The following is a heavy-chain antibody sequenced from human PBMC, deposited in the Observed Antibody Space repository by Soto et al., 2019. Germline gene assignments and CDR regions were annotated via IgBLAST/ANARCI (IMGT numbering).Heavy chain of an antibody. CDR2: VWYDGSSK. V-gene: IGHV3-33*01. CDR3: ASEMDSNYEGMDV. J-gene: IGHJ6*02. Sequence: PGGSLRLSCEASGFTFSNFGMNWVRQAPGKGLEWVARVWYDGSSKYYVDSVKGRFTISRDNSKETVYLQRNSLRAEDTGVYYCASEMDSNYEGMDVWGQGTTVTVSS. D-gene: IGHD4-4*01. CDR1: GFTFSNFG.